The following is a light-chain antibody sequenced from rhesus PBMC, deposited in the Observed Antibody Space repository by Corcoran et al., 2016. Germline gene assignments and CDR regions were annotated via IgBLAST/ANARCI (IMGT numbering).Light chain of an antibody. V-gene: IGKV2-104*02. Sequence: DIVMTQTPLSLPVTPGEPAAISCRSSPSLLDSEDGNTYLDWYLQKPGKFQQLLIYEVSNRASGVPERFSGSGSDTDFILKISRVEAEDVGIYYCMQALEFPLTFGGGTNVEIK. CDR1: PSLLDSEDGNTY. CDR2: EVS. J-gene: IGKJ4*01. CDR3: MQALEFPLT.